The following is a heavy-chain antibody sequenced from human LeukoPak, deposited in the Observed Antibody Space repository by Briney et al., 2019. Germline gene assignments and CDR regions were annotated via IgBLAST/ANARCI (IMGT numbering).Heavy chain of an antibody. CDR2: INHSGST. D-gene: IGHD3-22*01. J-gene: IGHJ4*02. CDR1: GGSFSGYY. V-gene: IGHV4-34*01. Sequence: SETLSRTCAVYGGSFSGYYWSWIRQPPGKGLEWIGEINHSGSTNYNPSVKSRVTISVDTSKSQFSLKMNSMTAADAAVYFCARGAQTYYDKAPVDYLGQATTV. CDR3: ARGAQTYYDKAPVDY.